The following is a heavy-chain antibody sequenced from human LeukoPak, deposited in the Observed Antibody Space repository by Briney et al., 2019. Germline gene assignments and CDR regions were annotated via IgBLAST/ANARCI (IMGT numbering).Heavy chain of an antibody. Sequence: GGSLRLSCTASGFTFGDYAMTWVRRAPGKGLEWVGFIRSKVYGGTPEYAASVKGRFTISRDGSQGIAYLQMNSLKTEDTAVYYCTRDQTPYYWGQGTLVTVSS. J-gene: IGHJ4*02. CDR3: TRDQTPYY. V-gene: IGHV3-49*04. CDR1: GFTFGDYA. CDR2: IRSKVYGGTP.